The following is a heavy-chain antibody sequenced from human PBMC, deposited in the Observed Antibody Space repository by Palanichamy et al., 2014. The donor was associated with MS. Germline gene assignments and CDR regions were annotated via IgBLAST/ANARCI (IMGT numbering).Heavy chain of an antibody. Sequence: QLVESGGGLVQPGGFLRLSCAASGFSSSPFSLTWVRQAPGKGLEWISDISRGDSTRFYADSVKGRFTISRDDAKNSLYLQMNSLRVEDTAVYYCATTLYGPAYALDVWGHGTTVTVSS. D-gene: IGHD3-16*01. V-gene: IGHV3-48*04. CDR3: ATTLYGPAYALDV. J-gene: IGHJ6*02. CDR1: GFSSSPFS. CDR2: ISRGDSTR.